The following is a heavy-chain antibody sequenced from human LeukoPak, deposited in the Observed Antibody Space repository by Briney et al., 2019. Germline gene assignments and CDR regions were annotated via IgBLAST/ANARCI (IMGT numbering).Heavy chain of an antibody. CDR1: GFTFSSYA. V-gene: IGHV3-64D*06. J-gene: IGHJ3*02. CDR2: ISSNGGST. CDR3: VKGHIVVVPAAIEAFDI. Sequence: PGGSLRLSCSASGFTFSSYAMHWVRQAPGKGLEYVSAISSNGGSTYYADSVKGRFTISRDNSKNTLYLQMSSLRAEDTAVYYCVKGHIVVVPAAIEAFDIWGQGTMVTVSS. D-gene: IGHD2-2*01.